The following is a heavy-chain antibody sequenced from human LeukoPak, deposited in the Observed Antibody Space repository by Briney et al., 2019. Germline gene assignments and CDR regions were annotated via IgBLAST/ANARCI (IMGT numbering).Heavy chain of an antibody. J-gene: IGHJ4*02. CDR1: GGSISSYY. Sequence: PSETLSLTCTVSGGSISSYYWSWIRQPPGKGLEWIGYIYYSGSTNYNPSLKSRVTISVDTSKNQFSLKLSSVTAADTAAYYCARYGDFTRLDYWGQGTLVTVSS. CDR3: ARYGDFTRLDY. CDR2: IYYSGST. D-gene: IGHD4-17*01. V-gene: IGHV4-59*01.